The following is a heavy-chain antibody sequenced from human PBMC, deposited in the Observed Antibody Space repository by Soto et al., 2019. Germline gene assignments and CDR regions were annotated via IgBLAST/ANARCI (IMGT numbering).Heavy chain of an antibody. Sequence: QVQLQESGPGLVKPSQTLSLTCTVSGGPVINGDSYLNWIRQHPEKGLEWMGYINYRGTTNYNAALKSRILISVDTSKNQFSLRLTSVTAADTAAYYCARDAPGAAPYWGQGIPVTVSS. D-gene: IGHD6-13*01. CDR2: INYRGTT. CDR3: ARDAPGAAPY. V-gene: IGHV4-31*03. CDR1: GGPVINGDSY. J-gene: IGHJ4*02.